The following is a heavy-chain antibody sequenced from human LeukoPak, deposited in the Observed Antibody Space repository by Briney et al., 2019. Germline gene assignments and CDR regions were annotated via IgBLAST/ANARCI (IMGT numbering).Heavy chain of an antibody. CDR3: AREYGSGSYYYYGMDV. CDR2: INPSGGST. Sequence: ASVKVSCKASGYTFTSYYMHWVRQAPGQGLEWMGIINPSGGSTSYAQKFQGRVTMTRDTSTSTVYMELSSLRSEDTAVYYCAREYGSGSYYYYGMDVWGQGTTVTVSS. J-gene: IGHJ6*02. V-gene: IGHV1-46*01. D-gene: IGHD3-10*01. CDR1: GYTFTSYY.